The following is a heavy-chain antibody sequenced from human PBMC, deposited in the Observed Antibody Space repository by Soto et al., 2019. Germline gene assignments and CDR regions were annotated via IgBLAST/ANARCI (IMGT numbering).Heavy chain of an antibody. CDR1: GFTFSSYW. CDR3: ARQAGWDNDYGMDV. Sequence: GGSLRLSCAASGFTFSSYWMSWVRQAPGKGLEWVANIKQDGSEKYYVDSVKGRFTISRDNAKNSLYLQMNSLRAEDTAVYYCARQAGWDNDYGMDVWGQGTTVTVSS. CDR2: IKQDGSEK. V-gene: IGHV3-7*03. D-gene: IGHD1-26*01. J-gene: IGHJ6*02.